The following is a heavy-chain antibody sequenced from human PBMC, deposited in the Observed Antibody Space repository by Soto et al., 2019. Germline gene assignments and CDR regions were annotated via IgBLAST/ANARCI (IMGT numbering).Heavy chain of an antibody. CDR2: ISSSGSTI. Sequence: GGSLRLSCAASGFTFSDYYMSWIRQAPGKGLEWVSYISSSGSTIYYADSVKGRFTISRDNAKNTLYLQMNSLRAEDTAVYYCARLPGDTAPRPAYWGRGTLVTVSS. D-gene: IGHD5-18*01. J-gene: IGHJ4*02. CDR1: GFTFSDYY. CDR3: ARLPGDTAPRPAY. V-gene: IGHV3-11*01.